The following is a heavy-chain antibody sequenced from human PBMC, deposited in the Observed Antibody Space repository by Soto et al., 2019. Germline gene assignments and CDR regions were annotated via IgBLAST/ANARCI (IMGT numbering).Heavy chain of an antibody. D-gene: IGHD4-17*01. CDR1: GFTFSSYG. Sequence: QVQLVESGGGVVQPGRSLRLSCAASGFTFSSYGMHWVRQAPGKGLEWVAVIWYDGSNKYYADSVKGRFTISRDNSKNTLYLQMYSLRAEDTAVYYCARDLYGEETYGMDVWGQGTTVTVSS. J-gene: IGHJ6*02. V-gene: IGHV3-33*01. CDR2: IWYDGSNK. CDR3: ARDLYGEETYGMDV.